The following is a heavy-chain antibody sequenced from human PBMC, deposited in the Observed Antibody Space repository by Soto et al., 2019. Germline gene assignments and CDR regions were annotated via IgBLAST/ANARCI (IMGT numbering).Heavy chain of an antibody. CDR3: ARRARADYYYMDV. CDR2: ISSNGIGT. V-gene: IGHV3-64*01. Sequence: EVQLVESGGGLAQPGGSLRLSCEASGFPLSSDAMDWVRQAPGKGLEYVSGISSNGIGTYYANSVKGRFTISRDNSKNTVYLQMDSLRPEDMAVYYCARRARADYYYMDVWGKGTTVTVS. J-gene: IGHJ6*03. CDR1: GFPLSSDA. D-gene: IGHD6-6*01.